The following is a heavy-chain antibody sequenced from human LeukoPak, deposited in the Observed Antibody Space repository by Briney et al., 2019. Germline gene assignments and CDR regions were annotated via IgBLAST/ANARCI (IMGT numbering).Heavy chain of an antibody. D-gene: IGHD5-18*01. CDR1: GFTFSSYW. Sequence: GGSLRLSCAASGFTFSSYWMHWVRQAPGKGLVWVSRINSDGSSTYYADSVKGRFTISRDNAKNTLYLQMNSLRPEDTAMYYCARYLQLWKAFDIWGQGTMVTVSS. J-gene: IGHJ3*02. CDR2: INSDGSST. CDR3: ARYLQLWKAFDI. V-gene: IGHV3-74*01.